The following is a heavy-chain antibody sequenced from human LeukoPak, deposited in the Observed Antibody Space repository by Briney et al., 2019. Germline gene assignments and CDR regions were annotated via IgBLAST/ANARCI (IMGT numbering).Heavy chain of an antibody. D-gene: IGHD6-13*01. CDR3: AKAGIAAAVYNQGWFDP. CDR2: ISGSGGST. V-gene: IGHV3-23*01. Sequence: TGGSLRLSCAASGFTFSSYAMSWVRQAPGKGLEWVSAISGSGGSTYYADSVKGRFTISRDNSKNTLYLQMNSLRAEDTAVYYCAKAGIAAAVYNQGWFDPWGQGTLVTVSS. J-gene: IGHJ5*02. CDR1: GFTFSSYA.